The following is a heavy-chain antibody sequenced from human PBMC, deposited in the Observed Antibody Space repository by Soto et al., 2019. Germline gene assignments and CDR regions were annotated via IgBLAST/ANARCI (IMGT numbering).Heavy chain of an antibody. J-gene: IGHJ6*03. Sequence: PGGSLRLSCAASGFTFSNAWMSWVRQAPGKGLEWVGRIKSKTDGGTTDYAAPVKGRFTISRDDSKNTLYLQMNSLKTEDTAVYYCTTGYRRSTVTARRYYYYYYMDVWGKGTTVTVSS. D-gene: IGHD4-4*01. CDR3: TTGYRRSTVTARRYYYYYYMDV. V-gene: IGHV3-15*01. CDR1: GFTFSNAW. CDR2: IKSKTDGGTT.